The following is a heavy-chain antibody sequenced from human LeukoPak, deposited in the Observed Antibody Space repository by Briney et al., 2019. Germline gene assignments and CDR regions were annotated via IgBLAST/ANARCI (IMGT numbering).Heavy chain of an antibody. J-gene: IGHJ6*03. D-gene: IGHD6-13*01. CDR2: MDPNSGNT. CDR3: ARGVRSSSWCIPGDTDYMDV. V-gene: IGHV1-8*02. CDR1: GYTFTSYG. Sequence: GASVKVSCKASGYTFTSYGISWVRQAPGQGLEWMGWMDPNSGNTGYAQKFQGRVTMTRNTSISTAYMELSSLRSEGTAVYYCARGVRSSSWCIPGDTDYMDVWGKGTTVTISS.